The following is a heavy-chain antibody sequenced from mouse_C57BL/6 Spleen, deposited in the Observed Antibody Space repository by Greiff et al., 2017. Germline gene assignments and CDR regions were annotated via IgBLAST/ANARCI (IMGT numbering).Heavy chain of an antibody. CDR2: INYDGSST. V-gene: IGHV5-16*01. CDR1: GFTFSDYY. J-gene: IGHJ2*01. D-gene: IGHD1-1*01. CDR3: ARDAHYYGSSYDYFDY. Sequence: EVKVVESEGGLVQPGSSMKLSCTASGFTFSDYYMAWVRQVPEKGLEWVANINYDGSSTYYLDSLKSRFIISRDNAKNILYLQMSSLKSEDTDTYYCARDAHYYGSSYDYFDYWGQGTTLTVSS.